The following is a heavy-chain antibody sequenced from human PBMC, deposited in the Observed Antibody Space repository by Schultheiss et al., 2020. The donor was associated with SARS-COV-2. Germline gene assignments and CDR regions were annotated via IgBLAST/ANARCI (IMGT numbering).Heavy chain of an antibody. D-gene: IGHD3-3*01. V-gene: IGHV4-38-2*01. CDR2: IYHSGST. Sequence: SETLSLTCAVSGYSISSGYYWGWIRQPPGKGLEWIGSIYHSGSTYYNPSLKSRVTISVDTSKNQFSLKLSSVTAADTAVYYCVGTIFGVVTDYYYYGMDVWGQGTTVTVSS. J-gene: IGHJ6*02. CDR1: GYSISSGYY. CDR3: VGTIFGVVTDYYYYGMDV.